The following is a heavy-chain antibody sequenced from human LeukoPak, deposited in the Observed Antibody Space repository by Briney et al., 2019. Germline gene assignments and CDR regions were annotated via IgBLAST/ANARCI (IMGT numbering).Heavy chain of an antibody. V-gene: IGHV3-48*01. CDR2: ISSSSSTI. J-gene: IGHJ4*02. CDR1: GFTFSSYS. D-gene: IGHD6-13*01. Sequence: GGSLRLSCAASGFTFSSYSMNWVRQAPGKGLEWVSYISSSSSTIYYADSVKGRFTISRDNAKNSLYLQMNSLRAEDTAVYYCARDARGAAAGTGYYFDYWGQGTLVTVSS. CDR3: ARDARGAAAGTGYYFDY.